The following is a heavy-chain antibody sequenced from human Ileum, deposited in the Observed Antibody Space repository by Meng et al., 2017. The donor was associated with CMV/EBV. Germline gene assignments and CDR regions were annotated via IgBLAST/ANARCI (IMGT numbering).Heavy chain of an antibody. J-gene: IGHJ4*02. CDR2: IQNDGISI. Sequence: GESLKISCAASGFSFSSYWMHWVRQVPGRGLEWISRIQNDGISIVYADSVKGRFTTSRDNAKSTLYLHMNSLRLEDTAVYYCARDGSYRFDYWGQGTLVTVSS. CDR3: ARDGSYRFDY. V-gene: IGHV3-74*01. D-gene: IGHD1-26*01. CDR1: GFSFSSYW.